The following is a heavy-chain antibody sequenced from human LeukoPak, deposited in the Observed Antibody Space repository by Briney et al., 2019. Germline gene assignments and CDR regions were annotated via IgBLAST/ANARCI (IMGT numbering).Heavy chain of an antibody. CDR3: ARGGDYYDSSGYYHFDY. CDR1: GGSFSGYY. V-gene: IGHV4-34*01. J-gene: IGHJ4*02. D-gene: IGHD3-22*01. Sequence: SETLSLTCAVYGGSFSGYYWGWIRQPPGKGLEWIGEINHSGSTNYNPSLKSRVTISVDTSKNQFSLKLSSVTAADTAVYCCARGGDYYDSSGYYHFDYWGQGTLVTVSS. CDR2: INHSGST.